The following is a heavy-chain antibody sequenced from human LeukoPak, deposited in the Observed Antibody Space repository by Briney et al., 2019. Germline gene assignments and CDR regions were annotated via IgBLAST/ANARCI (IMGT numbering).Heavy chain of an antibody. CDR2: ISYDGSNE. Sequence: PGGSLRLSCAASGFTFSSYVMHWVRQAPGKGLEWVAIISYDGSNEYYADSVKGRFTISRDNSKNTLYLQMNSLRAEDTAVYYCANVGATTEGNYYYYYMDVWGKGTTVTVSS. V-gene: IGHV3-30*04. J-gene: IGHJ6*03. D-gene: IGHD1-26*01. CDR1: GFTFSSYV. CDR3: ANVGATTEGNYYYYYMDV.